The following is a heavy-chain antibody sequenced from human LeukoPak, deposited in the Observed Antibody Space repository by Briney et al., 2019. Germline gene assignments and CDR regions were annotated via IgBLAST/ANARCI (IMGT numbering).Heavy chain of an antibody. CDR3: ASLMTTVTTSGDY. Sequence: SETLSLTCAVYGGSFSGYYWSWIRQPPGKGLEWIGEINHSGSTNYNPSFKSRVTISVDTSKNQFSLKLSSVTAADTVVYYCASLMTTVTTSGDYWGQGTLVTVSS. J-gene: IGHJ4*02. CDR1: GGSFSGYY. D-gene: IGHD4-17*01. CDR2: INHSGST. V-gene: IGHV4-34*01.